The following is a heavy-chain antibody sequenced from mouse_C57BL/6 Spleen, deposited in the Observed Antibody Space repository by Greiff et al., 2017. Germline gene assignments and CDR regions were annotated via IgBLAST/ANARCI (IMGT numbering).Heavy chain of an antibody. CDR3: AGGGYYGSSPDY. V-gene: IGHV1-4*01. CDR1: GYTFTSYT. D-gene: IGHD1-1*01. CDR2: INPSRGYT. Sequence: QVQLQQSGAELARPGASVKMSCTASGYTFTSYTMHWVKQRPGQGLEWIGYINPSRGYTKYNQKFKDKATLTADKSSSTAYMQLSSLTSEDSAVYYCAGGGYYGSSPDYWGQGTTLTVSS. J-gene: IGHJ2*01.